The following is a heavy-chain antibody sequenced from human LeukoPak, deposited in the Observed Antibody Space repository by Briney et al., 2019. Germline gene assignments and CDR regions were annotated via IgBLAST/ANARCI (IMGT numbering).Heavy chain of an antibody. CDR2: ISGSGGST. D-gene: IGHD6-19*01. CDR1: GFTFSSYA. CDR3: AKDKSGPYSSGYFDY. Sequence: GGSLRLSCAASGFTFSSYAMSWVRQAPGKGLEWVSAISGSGGSTYYADSVKGRFTISRDNSKNTLYLQMNSLRAEDTAVYYCAKDKSGPYSSGYFDYWGQGTLITVSS. J-gene: IGHJ4*02. V-gene: IGHV3-23*01.